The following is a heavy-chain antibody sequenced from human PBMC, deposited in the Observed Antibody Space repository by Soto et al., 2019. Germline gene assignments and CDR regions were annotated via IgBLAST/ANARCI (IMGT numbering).Heavy chain of an antibody. J-gene: IGHJ4*02. D-gene: IGHD3-10*01. CDR2: ISYDGSNK. CDR3: ARDSGGYFDY. Sequence: QVQLVESGGGVVQPGRSLRLSCAASGFTFSSYAMHWVRQAPGKGLEWVAVISYDGSNKYYADSVKGRFTISRDNSKKTLYLQMNSLRAEDTAVYYCARDSGGYFDYWGQGTLVTVSS. CDR1: GFTFSSYA. V-gene: IGHV3-30-3*01.